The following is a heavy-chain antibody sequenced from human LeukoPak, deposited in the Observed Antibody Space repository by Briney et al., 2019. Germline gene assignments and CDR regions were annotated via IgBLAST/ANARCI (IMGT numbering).Heavy chain of an antibody. CDR2: INGNGGGS. D-gene: IGHD5-18*01. J-gene: IGHJ6*02. CDR1: GFTFSDYA. CDR3: ARELYSYGAYYYYGMDV. Sequence: GGSLRLSCAASGFTFSDYAMSWVRQAPAKGLEWVSSINGNGGGSYYIDSVKGRFTISRDNSKNTLYLQMNSLRAEDTAVYYCARELYSYGAYYYYGMDVWGQGTTVTVSS. V-gene: IGHV3-23*01.